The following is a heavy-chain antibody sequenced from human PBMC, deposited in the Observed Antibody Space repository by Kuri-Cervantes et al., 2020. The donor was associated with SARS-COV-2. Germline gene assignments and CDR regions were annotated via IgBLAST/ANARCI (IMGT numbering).Heavy chain of an antibody. D-gene: IGHD2-2*02. V-gene: IGHV4-34*01. CDR3: ARVWPYCSSTSCYTPGAFDI. CDR2: INHSGST. Sequence: SETLSLTCAVYGGSFSGYYWSWIHQPPGKGLEWIGEINHSGSTNYNPSLKSRVTISVDTSKNQFSLKLSSVTAADTAVYYCARVWPYCSSTSCYTPGAFDIWGQGTMVTVSS. J-gene: IGHJ3*02. CDR1: GGSFSGYY.